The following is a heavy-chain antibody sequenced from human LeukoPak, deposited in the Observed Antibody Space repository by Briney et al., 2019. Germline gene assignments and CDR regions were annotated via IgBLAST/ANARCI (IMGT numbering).Heavy chain of an antibody. CDR3: SRRRGGSAWYDY. D-gene: IGHD6-19*01. CDR2: IHHSGTT. J-gene: IGHJ4*02. CDR1: GGSIGSGHYY. Sequence: SETLSLTCSVSGGSIGSGHYYWVWIRQPPGKGLEWIVNIHHSGTTYYSPSLKSRVTISIDTSKTQFSLKLNSVTAADTAVYYCSRRRGGSAWYDYWGQGTLVTVSS. V-gene: IGHV4-39*01.